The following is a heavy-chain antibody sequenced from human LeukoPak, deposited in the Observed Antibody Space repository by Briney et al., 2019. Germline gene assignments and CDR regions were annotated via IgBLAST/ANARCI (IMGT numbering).Heavy chain of an antibody. D-gene: IGHD2-21*02. J-gene: IGHJ4*02. CDR3: ARDVVRGVVTVVGFDY. CDR1: GFTFSSYA. Sequence: GRSLRLSCAASGFTFSSYAMHWVRQAPGKGLEGVAVISYDGSNKYYADSVKGRFTISRDNSKNTLYLQMNSLRAEDTAVYYCARDVVRGVVTVVGFDYWGQGTLVTVSS. CDR2: ISYDGSNK. V-gene: IGHV3-30*04.